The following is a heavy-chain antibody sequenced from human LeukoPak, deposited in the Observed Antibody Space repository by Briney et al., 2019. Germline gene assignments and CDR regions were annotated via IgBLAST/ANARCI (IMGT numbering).Heavy chain of an antibody. CDR2: INWNGGST. CDR1: GFTFDDYG. CDR3: ARDHGEFYYYYYYMDV. D-gene: IGHD4-17*01. Sequence: GGSLRLSCAASGFTFDDYGMSWVRQAPGKGLEWVSGINWNGGSTGYADSVKGRFTISRDNAKNSLYLQMNSLRAEDTALYYCARDHGEFYYYYYYMDVWGKGTTVTVSS. V-gene: IGHV3-20*04. J-gene: IGHJ6*03.